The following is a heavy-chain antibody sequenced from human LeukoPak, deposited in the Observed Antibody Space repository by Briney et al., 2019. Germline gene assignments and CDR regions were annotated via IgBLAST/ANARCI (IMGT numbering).Heavy chain of an antibody. CDR3: ARGSSSSWYGGNDAFDI. CDR1: GYTFTSYD. J-gene: IGHJ3*02. CDR2: MNPNSGNT. Sequence: ASVKVSCKASGYTFTSYDINWVRQATGQGLEWMGWMNPNSGNTGYAQKFQGRDTMTRNTSISTAYMELSSLRSEDTAVYYCARGSSSSWYGGNDAFDIWGQGTMVTVSS. D-gene: IGHD6-13*01. V-gene: IGHV1-8*01.